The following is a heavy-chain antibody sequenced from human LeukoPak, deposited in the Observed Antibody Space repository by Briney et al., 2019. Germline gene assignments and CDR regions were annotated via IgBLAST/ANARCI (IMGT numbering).Heavy chain of an antibody. CDR2: ISAYNGNT. Sequence: ASVKVSCKPSGYTFTNYGFTWVRQAPGQGLEGMGWISAYNGNTNYARKVQDRITMTTDTSTSTAYMELRSLGSDDTAVYRCARGLYYDTNGYPALQYWGQGTLVTVSS. V-gene: IGHV1-18*01. CDR3: ARGLYYDTNGYPALQY. D-gene: IGHD3-22*01. J-gene: IGHJ4*02. CDR1: GYTFTNYG.